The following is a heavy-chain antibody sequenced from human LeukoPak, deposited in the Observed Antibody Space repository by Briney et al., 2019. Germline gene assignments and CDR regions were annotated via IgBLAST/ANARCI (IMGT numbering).Heavy chain of an antibody. CDR2: ITPSGGDT. D-gene: IGHD6-6*01. CDR1: GFTFSNYA. Sequence: PGGSLRLSCAASGFTFSNYAMSWVRQAPGKGPEWVSAITPSGGDTFHADSVKGRFTISRDNSKSTLYLQMNSLRAEDTATYYCAKGTSSSRPYYFDYWGQGTLVAVSS. CDR3: AKGTSSSRPYYFDY. V-gene: IGHV3-23*01. J-gene: IGHJ4*02.